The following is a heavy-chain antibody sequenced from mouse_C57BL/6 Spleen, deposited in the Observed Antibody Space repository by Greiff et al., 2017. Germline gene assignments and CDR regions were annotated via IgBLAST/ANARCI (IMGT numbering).Heavy chain of an antibody. J-gene: IGHJ4*01. D-gene: IGHD2-3*01. Sequence: VQLQQSGPELVKPGASVKLSCKASGYSFTGYYMNWVKQSPEQSLEWIGEINPSTGGTTYNQKFKAKATLTVDKSSSTAYMQLKSLTSEDSAVYYCARTLDGYYAMDYWGQGTSVTVSS. CDR3: ARTLDGYYAMDY. CDR1: GYSFTGYY. CDR2: INPSTGGT. V-gene: IGHV1-42*01.